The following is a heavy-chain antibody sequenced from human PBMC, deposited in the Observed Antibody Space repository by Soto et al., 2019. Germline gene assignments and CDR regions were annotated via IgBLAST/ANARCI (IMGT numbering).Heavy chain of an antibody. CDR2: ITFSGDT. CDR3: ARLSTRKPRGYSGYDASYYYYGMDV. Sequence: PSETLSLTCTVSCDSVSGVGYYWTWIRQPPGKGLEWIGYITFSGDTNYNPSLKSRVTISVDTSKNQFSLKLSSVTAADTAVYYWARLSTRKPRGYSGYDASYYYYGMDVWGQGTTVTVSS. J-gene: IGHJ6*02. D-gene: IGHD5-12*01. CDR1: CDSVSGVGYY. V-gene: IGHV4-61*08.